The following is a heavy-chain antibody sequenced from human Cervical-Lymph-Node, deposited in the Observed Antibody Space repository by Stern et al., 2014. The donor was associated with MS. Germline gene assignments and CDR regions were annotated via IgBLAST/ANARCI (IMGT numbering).Heavy chain of an antibody. CDR3: SRDADGYSLVFGY. D-gene: IGHD5-24*01. J-gene: IGHJ4*02. Sequence: QVQLQESGPGLVRPSQTLSLTCAVTGGSISSAEYYWSWIRQSPGKGLEWIGYIHYSGTTYYNLSLKSRVTISVDTSKNQFSLNLRSVTAADTAVYYCSRDADGYSLVFGYWGRGTLVTVSS. V-gene: IGHV4-30-4*01. CDR1: GGSISSAEYY. CDR2: IHYSGTT.